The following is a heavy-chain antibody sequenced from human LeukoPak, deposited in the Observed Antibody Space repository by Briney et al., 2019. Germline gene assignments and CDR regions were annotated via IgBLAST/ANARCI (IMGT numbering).Heavy chain of an antibody. D-gene: IGHD3-22*01. Sequence: PSETLSLTCTVSGGSISSYYWSWIRQPPGKGLEWIAFTHYSGSTKYNPSLKSRVTISVDTSENHFSLKLSSVTAADTAVYFCARHAYNYDSSFDYWGQGTLVTVSS. CDR1: GGSISSYY. CDR2: THYSGST. J-gene: IGHJ4*02. V-gene: IGHV4-59*08. CDR3: ARHAYNYDSSFDY.